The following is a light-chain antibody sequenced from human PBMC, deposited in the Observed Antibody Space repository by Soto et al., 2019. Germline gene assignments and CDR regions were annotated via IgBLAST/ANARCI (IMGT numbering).Light chain of an antibody. CDR1: SGDVGNYNL. Sequence: QSVLTQPASVSGSPGQSITISCTGTSGDVGNYNLVSWYQQHPGKAPKLMIYGVSKRPSGVSNRFSGSKSGNTASLTISGLQAEDEADYYCCSYAGSTTHYVFGTGTKVTVL. CDR2: GVS. V-gene: IGLV2-23*02. CDR3: CSYAGSTTHYV. J-gene: IGLJ1*01.